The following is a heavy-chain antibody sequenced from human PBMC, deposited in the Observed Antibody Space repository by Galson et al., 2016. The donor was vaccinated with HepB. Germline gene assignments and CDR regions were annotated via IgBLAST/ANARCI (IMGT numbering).Heavy chain of an antibody. CDR1: GYTFTSYY. CDR2: INPSGGST. Sequence: SVKVSCKASGYTFTSYYMHWVRQAPGQGLEWMGIINPSGGSTSYAQKFQGRVTMTRDTSTRTVNMELGSRGSEDTVLYYWARGRLAFFDWGGGWFDPWGQGTLVTVSS. D-gene: IGHD3-9*01. V-gene: IGHV1-46*01. J-gene: IGHJ5*02. CDR3: ARGRLAFFDWGGGWFDP.